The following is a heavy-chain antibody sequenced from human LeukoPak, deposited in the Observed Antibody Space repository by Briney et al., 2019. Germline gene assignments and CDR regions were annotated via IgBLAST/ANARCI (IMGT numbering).Heavy chain of an antibody. CDR3: ARHGGVGVIPDFDY. D-gene: IGHD2-8*02. Sequence: SETLSLTCTVSGGSLSSSSYYWGWIRQPPGKGLEWIGSIYYSGSTYYNPSLKSRVTMSVDTSKNQFSLKLSSVTAADTAVYYCARHGGVGVIPDFDYWGPGTLVTVSS. V-gene: IGHV4-39*01. CDR2: IYYSGST. J-gene: IGHJ4*02. CDR1: GGSLSSSSYY.